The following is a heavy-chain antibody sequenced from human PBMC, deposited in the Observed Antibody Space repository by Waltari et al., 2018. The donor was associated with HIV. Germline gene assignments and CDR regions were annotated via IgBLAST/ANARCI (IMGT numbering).Heavy chain of an antibody. CDR2: ISSSSSYI. D-gene: IGHD2-15*01. J-gene: IGHJ4*02. CDR3: AREDCSGGSCYSSGFDY. V-gene: IGHV3-21*01. Sequence: EVQLVESGGGLVKPGGSLRLSCAASGFTFSSYSMNWVRKAPGKGLEWVSSISSSSSYIYYADSVKGRFTISRDNAKNSLYLQMNSLRAEDTAVYYCAREDCSGGSCYSSGFDYWGQGTLVTVSS. CDR1: GFTFSSYS.